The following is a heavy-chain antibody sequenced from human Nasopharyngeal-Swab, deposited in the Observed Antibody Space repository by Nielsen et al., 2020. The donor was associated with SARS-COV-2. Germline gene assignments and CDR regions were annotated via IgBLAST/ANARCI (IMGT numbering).Heavy chain of an antibody. Sequence: SETLSLTCTVSGGSISSGGYYWSWIRQHPGKGLEWIGYIYYSGSTYYNPSLKSRVTISVDTSTNQFSLKLSSVTAADTAVYYCARLIVATSWYFDLWGRGTLVTVSS. V-gene: IGHV4-31*03. CDR2: IYYSGST. J-gene: IGHJ2*01. D-gene: IGHD5-12*01. CDR1: GGSISSGGYY. CDR3: ARLIVATSWYFDL.